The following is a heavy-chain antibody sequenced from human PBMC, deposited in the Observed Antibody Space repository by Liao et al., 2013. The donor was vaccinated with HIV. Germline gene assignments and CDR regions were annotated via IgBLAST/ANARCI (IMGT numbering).Heavy chain of an antibody. CDR2: IYTSGST. D-gene: IGHD3-3*01. CDR1: GGSISSYY. V-gene: IGHV4-4*07. Sequence: QVQLQESGPGLVKPSETLSLTCTVSGGSISSYYWSWIRQPAGKGLEWIGRIYTSGSTNYNPSLKSRVTMSVDTSKNQFSLHMTSVTAADTAVYYCAREVVDFWSGYVDYWGQGALVTVSS. J-gene: IGHJ4*02. CDR3: AREVVDFWSGYVDY.